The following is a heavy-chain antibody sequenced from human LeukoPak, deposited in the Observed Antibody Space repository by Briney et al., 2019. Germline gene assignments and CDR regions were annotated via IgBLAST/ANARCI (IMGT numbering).Heavy chain of an antibody. CDR3: ATPRGSYKSFDY. J-gene: IGHJ4*02. CDR1: GYTFTGYY. V-gene: IGHV1-2*06. CDR2: INPNSGGT. Sequence: ASVKVSCKASGYTFTGYYMHWVREAPGQGLEWMGRINPNSGGTNYAQKFQGRVTMTRDTSISTAYMELSRLRSDDTAVYYCATPRGSYKSFDYWGQGTLVTVYS. D-gene: IGHD1-26*01.